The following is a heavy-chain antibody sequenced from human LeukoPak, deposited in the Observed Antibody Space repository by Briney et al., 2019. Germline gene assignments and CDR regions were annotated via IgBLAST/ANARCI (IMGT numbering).Heavy chain of an antibody. Sequence: SETLSLICTVSGGSISSYYWSWIRQPPGKGLEWIGYIDYSGSTNYNPSLKSRVTISVDTSNNQFSLKLSSVTAADTAVYYCARTGNSGNYYYFDYWGQGTLVTVSS. D-gene: IGHD1-26*01. CDR2: IDYSGST. CDR3: ARTGNSGNYYYFDY. J-gene: IGHJ4*02. V-gene: IGHV4-59*01. CDR1: GGSISSYY.